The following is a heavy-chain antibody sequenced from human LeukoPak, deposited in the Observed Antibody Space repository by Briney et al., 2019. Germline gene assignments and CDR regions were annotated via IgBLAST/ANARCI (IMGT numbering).Heavy chain of an antibody. CDR3: GRHLTIIPVTDGFDI. J-gene: IGHJ3*02. CDR1: GGSISSYY. D-gene: IGHD2-21*02. V-gene: IGHV4-59*08. Sequence: SETLSLTCTVSGGSISSYYWSWIRQPPGKGLEWIGYIYYGGSTNYNPSLKSRVTISVDTSKNQFSLKLSSVTAADTAVYYCGRHLTIIPVTDGFDIWGQGTMVTISS. CDR2: IYYGGST.